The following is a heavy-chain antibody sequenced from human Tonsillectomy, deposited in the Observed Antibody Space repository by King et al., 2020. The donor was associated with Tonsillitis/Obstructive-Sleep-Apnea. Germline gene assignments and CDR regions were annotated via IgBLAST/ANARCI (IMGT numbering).Heavy chain of an antibody. V-gene: IGHV1-69*01. Sequence: VQLVESGAEVKKPGSSVKVSCKASGGTFSSYAISWVRQAPGQGLEWMGGIIPIFGTANYAQKFQGRVTITADESTSTAYMELSSLRSEDTAVYYCARGPVSWTYYDFWEHYYYYMDVWGKGTTVTVSS. CDR2: IIPIFGTA. CDR1: GGTFSSYA. D-gene: IGHD3-3*01. J-gene: IGHJ6*03. CDR3: ARGPVSWTYYDFWEHYYYYMDV.